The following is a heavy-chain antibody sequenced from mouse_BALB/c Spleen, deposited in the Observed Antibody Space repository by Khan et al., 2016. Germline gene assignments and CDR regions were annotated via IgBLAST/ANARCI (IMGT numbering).Heavy chain of an antibody. CDR2: IWSGGSP. Sequence: QVQLKESGPGLVQPSQSLSITCTVSGFSLTSYGVHWVRQSPGKGLEWLGVIWSGGSPDYNAAFISRLSISKDNSKSQVFFKMNSLQANNTAIYYCARNKQKKNLDYWGQGTTLTVSS. V-gene: IGHV2-2*02. J-gene: IGHJ2*01. CDR3: ARNKQKKNLDY. CDR1: GFSLTSYG.